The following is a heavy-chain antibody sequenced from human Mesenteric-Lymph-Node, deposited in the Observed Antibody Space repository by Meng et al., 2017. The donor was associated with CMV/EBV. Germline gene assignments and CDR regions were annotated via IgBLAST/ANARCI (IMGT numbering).Heavy chain of an antibody. J-gene: IGHJ3*02. V-gene: IGHV3-74*01. CDR3: TRGHSGIHIYAFDI. Sequence: GESLKISCAASGFTFSSYWMHWVRQAPGKGLVWVSRINSDGSSTSYADSVKGRFTISRDNAKNTLYLQMNSLRAEDTAVYYCTRGHSGIHIYAFDIWGQGTVVTVSS. CDR2: INSDGSST. CDR1: GFTFSSYW. D-gene: IGHD1-26*01.